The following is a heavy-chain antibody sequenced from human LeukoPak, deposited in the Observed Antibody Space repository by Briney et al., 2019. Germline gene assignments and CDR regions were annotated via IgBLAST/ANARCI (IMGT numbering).Heavy chain of an antibody. Sequence: ASVKVSCKASGYTFTSYAMHWMRQAPGQRLEWMRWINAGNGNTKYSQEFQGRVTITRDTSASTAYMELSSLRSEDMAVYYCARTRGYDSSGYYYLDYWGQGTLVTVSS. D-gene: IGHD3-22*01. CDR2: INAGNGNT. V-gene: IGHV1-3*03. J-gene: IGHJ4*02. CDR3: ARTRGYDSSGYYYLDY. CDR1: GYTFTSYA.